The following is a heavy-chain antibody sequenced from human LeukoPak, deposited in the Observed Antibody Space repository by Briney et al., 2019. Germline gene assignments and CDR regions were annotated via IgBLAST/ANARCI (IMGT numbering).Heavy chain of an antibody. J-gene: IGHJ4*02. CDR3: ARAAKAGIHSSSWYGGPNFDY. CDR2: IIPILGIA. CDR1: GGTFSSYA. V-gene: IGHV1-69*04. Sequence: GASVKVSCKASGGTFSSYAISWVRQAPGQGLEWMGRIIPILGIANYAQKFQGRVTITADKSTSTAYMELSSLRSEDTAVYYCARAAKAGIHSSSWYGGPNFDYWGQGTLVTVSS. D-gene: IGHD6-13*01.